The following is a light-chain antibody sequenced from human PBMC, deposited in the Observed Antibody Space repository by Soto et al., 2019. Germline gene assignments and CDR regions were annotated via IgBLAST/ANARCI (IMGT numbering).Light chain of an antibody. CDR2: AAS. CDR1: QDISSY. CDR3: QQSYTTPWT. J-gene: IGKJ1*01. Sequence: DIQMTQSPSSLSASVGDSVTITCRANQDISSYLIWYQHKLGQAPKLLIHAASTLASGVPSRFSGSESGTDFTLTISGLEHADSATDYCQQSYTTPWTFGQGTKVEIK. V-gene: IGKV1-39*01.